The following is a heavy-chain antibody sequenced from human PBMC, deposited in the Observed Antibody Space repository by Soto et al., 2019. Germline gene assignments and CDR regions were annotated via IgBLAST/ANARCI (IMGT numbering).Heavy chain of an antibody. J-gene: IGHJ3*02. CDR3: ARRPHFDYGGNSGMGMEAFDI. D-gene: IGHD4-17*01. CDR1: GYSFTSYW. CDR2: IYPGDSDT. Sequence: ESLKISCKGSGYSFTSYWIGWVRQMPGKGLEWMGIIYPGDSDTRYSPSFQGQVTISADKSISTAYLQWSSLKASDTAMYYCARRPHFDYGGNSGMGMEAFDIWGQGTMVTV. V-gene: IGHV5-51*01.